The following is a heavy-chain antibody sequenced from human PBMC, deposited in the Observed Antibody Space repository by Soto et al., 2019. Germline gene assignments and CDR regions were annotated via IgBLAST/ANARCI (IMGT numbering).Heavy chain of an antibody. Sequence: EVQLVESGGGLVQPGGSLRLSCATSGFILSDCAMNWVRQAPGKRLEWVSYISSSSSVIDYADSVKGRFTVSRDNARNHLYLQMNSLRAENTAVYYCAIDLSWGSNWYYYMDVWCKGTTVTVSS. CDR2: ISSSSSVI. CDR3: AIDLSWGSNWYYYMDV. J-gene: IGHJ6*03. D-gene: IGHD7-27*01. V-gene: IGHV3-48*01. CDR1: GFILSDCA.